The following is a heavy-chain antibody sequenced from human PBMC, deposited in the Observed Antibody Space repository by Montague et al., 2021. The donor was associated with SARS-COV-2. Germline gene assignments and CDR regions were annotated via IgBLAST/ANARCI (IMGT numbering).Heavy chain of an antibody. CDR2: IYRIGST. CDR1: GASVGSYY. J-gene: IGHJ3*02. CDR3: ARETRTADAFDI. D-gene: IGHD1-14*01. Sequence: SETLSLTCTVSGASVGSYYWGWIRQSPGKGLEWIGYIYRIGSTDYNPSLKSRVTISGDTSKNQFSLKVSSVTAADTAVYYCARETRTADAFDIWGQGTMVTVSS. V-gene: IGHV4-59*02.